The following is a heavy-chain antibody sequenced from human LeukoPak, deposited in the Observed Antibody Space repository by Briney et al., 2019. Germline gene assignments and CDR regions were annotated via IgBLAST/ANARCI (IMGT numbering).Heavy chain of an antibody. CDR1: GFTFSSYG. D-gene: IGHD5-24*01. V-gene: IGHV3-23*01. CDR3: AKSGYNRFDY. J-gene: IGHJ4*02. CDR2: ISATGDNT. Sequence: GGSLRLSCAASGFTFSSYGMSWVRQAPGKGLEWVSSISATGDNTYYADSVKGRFTISRDYSKNTLYLQMNSLRAEDTAVYYCAKSGYNRFDYWGQGTLVTVSS.